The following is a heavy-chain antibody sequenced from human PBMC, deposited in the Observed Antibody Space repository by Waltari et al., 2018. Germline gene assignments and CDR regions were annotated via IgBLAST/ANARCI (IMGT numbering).Heavy chain of an antibody. CDR1: GFTFGNYW. J-gene: IGHJ4*02. CDR3: ARDPARRADY. V-gene: IGHV3-7*01. CDR2: IKPDGSQT. Sequence: EVKLVESGGGLVQPGGSLRLSCVASGFTFGNYWMHWVRQAPGKGLEWVAHIKPDGSQTDYVDSVKGRFAISRDNARNSLYLQMNSLRADDTAIYYCARDPARRADYWGQGTLVTVSS.